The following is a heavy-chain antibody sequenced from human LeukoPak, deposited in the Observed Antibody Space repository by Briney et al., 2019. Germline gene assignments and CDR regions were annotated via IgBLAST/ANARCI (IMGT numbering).Heavy chain of an antibody. CDR1: GLTFNSYA. CDR2: ISYDGSNK. D-gene: IGHD3-10*01. CDR3: ARDMTPITMVRGVTLPYYYGMDV. Sequence: GGSLRLSCAASGLTFNSYAMSWVRQAPGKGLEWVAVISYDGSNKYYADSVKGRFTISRDNSKNTLYLQMNSLRAEDTAVYYCARDMTPITMVRGVTLPYYYGMDVWGQGTTVTVSS. V-gene: IGHV3-30-3*01. J-gene: IGHJ6*02.